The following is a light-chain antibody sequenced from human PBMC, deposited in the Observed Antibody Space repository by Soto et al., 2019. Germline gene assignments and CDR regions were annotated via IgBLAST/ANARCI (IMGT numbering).Light chain of an antibody. CDR2: GAS. V-gene: IGKV3-20*01. Sequence: EIVLTQSPGTLSLSPGERATLSCRASQSVSSSYFAWYQQRFGQAPRLLIYGASSRATGIPDRFSGSGSGTEFTLTISRLEPEDFALYYCQQYGSSSWTFGQGTKVEIK. J-gene: IGKJ1*01. CDR1: QSVSSSY. CDR3: QQYGSSSWT.